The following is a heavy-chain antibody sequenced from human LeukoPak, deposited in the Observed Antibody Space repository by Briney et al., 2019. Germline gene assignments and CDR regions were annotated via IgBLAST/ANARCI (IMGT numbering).Heavy chain of an antibody. V-gene: IGHV6-1*01. CDR3: ARASRPIWGLTGGDWFDP. J-gene: IGHJ5*02. D-gene: IGHD7-27*01. CDR2: TYYRSKWYH. CDR1: GDSVSSNDAA. Sequence: SQTLSLTCAISGDSVSSNDAAWNWIRQSPSRGLEWLGRTYYRSKWYHNYAVSVKSRISINPDTSKNQFSLQLNSVTPEDTAVYFCARASRPIWGLTGGDWFDPWGQGTLVTVSS.